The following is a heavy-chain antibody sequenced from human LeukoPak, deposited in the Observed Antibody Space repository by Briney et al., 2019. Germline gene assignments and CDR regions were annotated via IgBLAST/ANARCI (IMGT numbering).Heavy chain of an antibody. CDR1: GFTFDDYA. CDR3: AKDTTSGHGMDV. D-gene: IGHD5-12*01. V-gene: IGHV3-43D*03. Sequence: GGSLRLSCAASGFTFDDYAMHWVRQAPGKGLEWVSLISWDGGSTYYADSVKGRFTISRDNSKNSLYLQMNSLRAEDTALYYCAKDTTSGHGMDVWGQGTTVTVSS. CDR2: ISWDGGST. J-gene: IGHJ6*02.